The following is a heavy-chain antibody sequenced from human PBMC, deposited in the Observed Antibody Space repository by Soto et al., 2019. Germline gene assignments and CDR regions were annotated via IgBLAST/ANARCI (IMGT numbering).Heavy chain of an antibody. D-gene: IGHD2-15*01. Sequence: PGGSLRLSCAASGFTFSNAWMSWVRQAPGKGLEWVGRIKSKTDGGTTDYAAPVKGRFTISRDDSKNTLYVQMNSLKTEDTAVYYCTSPDLEVAATDIWGQGTMVTVSS. CDR3: TSPDLEVAATDI. CDR1: GFTFSNAW. V-gene: IGHV3-15*01. J-gene: IGHJ3*02. CDR2: IKSKTDGGTT.